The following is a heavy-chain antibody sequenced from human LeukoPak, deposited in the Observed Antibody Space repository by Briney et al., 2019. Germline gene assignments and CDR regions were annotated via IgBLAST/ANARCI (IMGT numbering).Heavy chain of an antibody. CDR1: GYSISSGYY. J-gene: IGHJ4*02. Sequence: SETLSLTCTVSGYSISSGYYWGWIRQPPGKGLEWIGSIYHSGSTYYNPSLKSRVTISVDTSKNQFSLKLSSVTAADTAVYYCARPRIAAAGLLDYWGQGTLVTVSS. V-gene: IGHV4-38-2*02. D-gene: IGHD6-13*01. CDR3: ARPRIAAAGLLDY. CDR2: IYHSGST.